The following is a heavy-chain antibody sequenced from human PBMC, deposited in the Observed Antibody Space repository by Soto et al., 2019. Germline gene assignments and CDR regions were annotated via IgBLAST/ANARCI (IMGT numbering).Heavy chain of an antibody. Sequence: ASVKGSSQALGYTFTSYAMHWVRPAPGQRIEWMGWSNAGTGNTKYSQKFQRRVTITRDTSASTAYMELSSLRSEDTAVYYCARDRAPSDVWGQGTTVTVSS. V-gene: IGHV1-3*01. CDR2: SNAGTGNT. CDR3: ARDRAPSDV. CDR1: GYTFTSYA. J-gene: IGHJ6*02.